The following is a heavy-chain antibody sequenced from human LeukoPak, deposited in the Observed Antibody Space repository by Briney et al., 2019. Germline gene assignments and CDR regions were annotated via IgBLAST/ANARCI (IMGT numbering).Heavy chain of an antibody. D-gene: IGHD3-3*01. CDR1: GYTFTSYY. V-gene: IGHV1-46*01. CDR3: ARAKGKVFWDY. CDR2: INPSGGST. Sequence: ASVKVSCKASGYTFTSYYMHWVRQAPGQGLEWMGMINPSGGSTSYAQKFQGRVTMTRDTSTSTVYMELSSLKSEDTAVYYCARAKGKVFWDYWGQGTLVTVSS. J-gene: IGHJ4*02.